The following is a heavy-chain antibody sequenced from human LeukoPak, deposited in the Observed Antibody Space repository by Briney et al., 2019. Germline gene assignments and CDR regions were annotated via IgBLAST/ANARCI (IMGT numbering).Heavy chain of an antibody. D-gene: IGHD3-10*01. CDR1: DDSISSSTYY. CDR3: AREGSDYYGSGSYYRSYYYYMDV. V-gene: IGHV4-39*07. CDR2: LYYSGKT. J-gene: IGHJ6*03. Sequence: PSETLSLTCIISDDSISSSTYYWGWIRQPPGKGLEWIGTLYYSGKTYYNPSLKSRVTISIDTSKNQFSLKLTSATAADTAVYYCAREGSDYYGSGSYYRSYYYYMDVWGKGTTVTISS.